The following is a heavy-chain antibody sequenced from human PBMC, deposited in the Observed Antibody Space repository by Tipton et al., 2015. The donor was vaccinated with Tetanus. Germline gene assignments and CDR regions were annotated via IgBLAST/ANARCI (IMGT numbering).Heavy chain of an antibody. V-gene: IGHV3-33*01. J-gene: IGHJ5*02. CDR3: VTTWDT. Sequence: SLRLSCAASGFTFSSYGMHWVRQAPGRGLEWVAFIWPDGLFKYYGDSMKGRCSISRDNSRNTVSLEVNNLVDEDTGVYYCVTTWDTWGQGTPVTVSS. CDR2: IWPDGLFK. D-gene: IGHD2/OR15-2a*01. CDR1: GFTFSSYG.